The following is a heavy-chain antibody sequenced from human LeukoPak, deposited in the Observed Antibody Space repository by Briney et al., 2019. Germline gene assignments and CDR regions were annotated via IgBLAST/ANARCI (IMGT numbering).Heavy chain of an antibody. J-gene: IGHJ4*02. CDR3: ARHNYGDYAFDY. V-gene: IGHV4-59*08. D-gene: IGHD4-17*01. Sequence: SSETLSLTCTVSGGSISSYYWSWIRQPPGKGLEWIGYIYYSGSTNYNPSLKSRVTISVDTSKNQFSLKLSSVTAADTAVYYCARHNYGDYAFDYWGQGTLVTVSS. CDR1: GGSISSYY. CDR2: IYYSGST.